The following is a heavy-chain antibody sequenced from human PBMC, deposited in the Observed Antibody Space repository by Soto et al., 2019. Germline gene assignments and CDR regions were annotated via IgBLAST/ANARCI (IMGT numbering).Heavy chain of an antibody. D-gene: IGHD3-22*01. V-gene: IGHV4-31*03. CDR2: IHYSGST. CDR3: ARDKGHDDSAADGEAFEV. Sequence: QVQLQESGPGLVKPSQTLSLTCTVSGASISSAGHYWSWIRQHPGKGLEWIGYIHYSGSTYYNPSLKSRVTISLDTSKNELSLKVRSVTAAATAVYYCARDKGHDDSAADGEAFEVWGQGTMVTVSS. J-gene: IGHJ3*01. CDR1: GASISSAGHY.